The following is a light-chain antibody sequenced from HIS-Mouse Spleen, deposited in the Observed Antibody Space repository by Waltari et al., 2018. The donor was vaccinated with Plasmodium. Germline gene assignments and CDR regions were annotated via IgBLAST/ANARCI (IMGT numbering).Light chain of an antibody. CDR2: GAS. V-gene: IGKV3-15*01. J-gene: IGKJ1*01. CDR1: QSLSSN. Sequence: EIVMTQSPATLSVSPGERATRSCRASQSLSSNLAWYQQKPGQAPRLLIYGASTRATGIPARFSGSGSGTEFTLTISSLQSEDFAVYYCQQYNNWPAWTFGQGTKVEIK. CDR3: QQYNNWPAWT.